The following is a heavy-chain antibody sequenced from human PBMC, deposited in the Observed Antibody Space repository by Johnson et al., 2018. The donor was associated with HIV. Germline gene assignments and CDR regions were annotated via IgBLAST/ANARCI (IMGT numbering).Heavy chain of an antibody. CDR2: INWSGSST. V-gene: IGHV3-20*04. CDR3: ARPAYSGTWTDAFDI. D-gene: IGHD1-26*01. CDR1: GFSFEDYG. J-gene: IGHJ3*02. Sequence: VQLVESGGGLVKPGGSLRVSCAASGFSFEDYGMSWVRQAPGKGLEWVSGINWSGSSTDYADSVKGRFTISRDHAKSSLYLQMNSLRAEDTALYYCARPAYSGTWTDAFDIWGQGTMVTVSS.